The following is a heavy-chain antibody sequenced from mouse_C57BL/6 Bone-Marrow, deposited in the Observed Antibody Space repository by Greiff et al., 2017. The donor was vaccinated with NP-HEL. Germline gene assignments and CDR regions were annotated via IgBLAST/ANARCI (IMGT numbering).Heavy chain of an antibody. J-gene: IGHJ2*01. Sequence: QVQLQQPGTELVKPGASVKLSCKASGYTFTSYWMHWLKQRPGQGLEWIGNINPKNGGTNDNEKFKTKATLTVDKSSSTAYMQLCSLTSEDSAVYYCSRDSGYAFDYWGQGTTLTVSS. D-gene: IGHD3-2*02. CDR1: GYTFTSYW. V-gene: IGHV1-53*01. CDR2: INPKNGGT. CDR3: SRDSGYAFDY.